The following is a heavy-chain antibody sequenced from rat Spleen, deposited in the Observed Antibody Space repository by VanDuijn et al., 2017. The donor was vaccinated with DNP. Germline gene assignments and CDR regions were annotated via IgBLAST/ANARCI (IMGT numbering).Heavy chain of an antibody. J-gene: IGHJ4*01. D-gene: IGHD1-12*02. Sequence: EVRLVESGGGLEQPGRSLKLSCAASGFTFSNYGIHWIRQAPTKGLEWVASISPRGISTYYRDSVKGRFTISRDNAKSTLYLQMDSLRSEDTATYYCVTHAHYYDGSYYYGYAMDAWGQGTSVTVSS. V-gene: IGHV5-19*01. CDR2: ISPRGIST. CDR3: VTHAHYYDGSYYYGYAMDA. CDR1: GFTFSNYG.